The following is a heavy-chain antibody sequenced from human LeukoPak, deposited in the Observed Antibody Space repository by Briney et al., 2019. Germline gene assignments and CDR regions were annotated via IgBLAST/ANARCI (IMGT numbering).Heavy chain of an antibody. V-gene: IGHV3-53*01. D-gene: IGHD2-21*02. CDR3: AKAYGVSAAPATAIRTFVY. J-gene: IGHJ4*02. Sequence: GGSPRLSCAASGFTVSSNFMSWFRQAPGKGLEWVSVLYTGGSTHYADSVKGRFIISRDNSKNTLYLQMNSLRAEDTAVYYCAKAYGVSAAPATAIRTFVYWGQGTLVTVSS. CDR1: GFTVSSNF. CDR2: LYTGGST.